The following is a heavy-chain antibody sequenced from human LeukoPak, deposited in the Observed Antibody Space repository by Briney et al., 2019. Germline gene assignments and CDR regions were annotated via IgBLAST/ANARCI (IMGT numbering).Heavy chain of an antibody. V-gene: IGHV3-23*01. J-gene: IGHJ4*02. CDR2: IGGSGGST. Sequence: QAGGSLRLSCAASGFTFSTYAMSWVRQAPGKGLEWVSAIGGSGGSTYYADSVRGRFTISRDNSKNTLYLQMNSLRAEDTAVYYCAKDMEIVIVVVPAAPSELFDYWGQGTLVTVSS. CDR1: GFTFSTYA. CDR3: AKDMEIVIVVVPAAPSELFDY. D-gene: IGHD2-2*01.